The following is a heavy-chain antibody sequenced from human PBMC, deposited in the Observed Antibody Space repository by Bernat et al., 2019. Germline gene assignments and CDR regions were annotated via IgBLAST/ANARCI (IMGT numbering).Heavy chain of an antibody. Sequence: EVQLVESGGGVVRPGGSLRLSCAASGFTFDDYGMSWVRQAPGKGLEWGSGINWNGGSTGYADSVKGRFTISRDNAKNSLYLQMHSLRAEDTALYYCARERRSGWDYYYYYCGMDVWGQGTTVTVSS. J-gene: IGHJ6*02. V-gene: IGHV3-20*04. D-gene: IGHD6-19*01. CDR2: INWNGGST. CDR1: GFTFDDYG. CDR3: ARERRSGWDYYYYYCGMDV.